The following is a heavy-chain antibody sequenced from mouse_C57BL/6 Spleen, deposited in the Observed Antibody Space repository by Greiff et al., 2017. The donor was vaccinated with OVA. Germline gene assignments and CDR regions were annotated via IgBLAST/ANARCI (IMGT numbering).Heavy chain of an antibody. J-gene: IGHJ3*01. V-gene: IGHV1-81*01. CDR3: ARSEDYDYDGAWFAY. CDR2: IYPRSGNT. CDR1: GYTFTSYG. D-gene: IGHD2-4*01. Sequence: VKLVESGAELARPGASVKLSCKASGYTFTSYGISWVKQRTGQGLEWIGEIYPRSGNTYYNEKFKGKATLTADKSSSTAYMELRSLTSEDSAVYFCARSEDYDYDGAWFAYWGQGTLVTVSA.